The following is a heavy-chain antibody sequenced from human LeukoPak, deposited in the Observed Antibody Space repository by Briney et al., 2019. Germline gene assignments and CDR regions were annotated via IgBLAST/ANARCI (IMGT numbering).Heavy chain of an antibody. J-gene: IGHJ4*02. D-gene: IGHD1-1*01. CDR1: GFTFSTYV. CDR3: AKGNWRYFDY. Sequence: GGSLRLSCAASGFTFSTYVMSWVRQAPGKGLEWVSAISGSGGSTYYADSVKGRFTISRDNSKNTLYLQMNSLGADDTAVYYCAKGNWRYFDYWGQGTLVTVSA. V-gene: IGHV3-23*01. CDR2: ISGSGGST.